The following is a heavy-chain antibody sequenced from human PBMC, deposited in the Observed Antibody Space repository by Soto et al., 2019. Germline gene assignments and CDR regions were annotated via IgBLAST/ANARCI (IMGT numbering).Heavy chain of an antibody. CDR3: ARDLGLLKSMFDY. Sequence: ASVKVSCKASDYTFTSHGISWVRQAPGQGLEWMGWISLYNGNTNYAQKFQGRVTMTTDNSKRSVFLDLNSLRVEDTAVYYCARDLGLLKSMFDYWGQGTLVTVSS. V-gene: IGHV1-18*04. CDR1: DYTFTSHG. CDR2: ISLYNGNT. J-gene: IGHJ4*02. D-gene: IGHD2-8*01.